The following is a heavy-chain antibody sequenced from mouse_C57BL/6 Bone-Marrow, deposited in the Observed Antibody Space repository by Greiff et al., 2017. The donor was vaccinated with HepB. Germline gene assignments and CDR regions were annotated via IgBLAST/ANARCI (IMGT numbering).Heavy chain of an antibody. CDR2: FYPGSGSI. J-gene: IGHJ2*01. V-gene: IGHV1-62-2*01. Sequence: VQLKESGAELVKPGASVKLSCKASGYTFTEYTIHWVKQRSGQGLEWIGWFYPGSGSIKYNEKFKDKATLTADTSSSTVYMELSRLTSEDSAVYFCARHEGGLTGGSHFDYWGQGTTLTVSS. CDR3: ARHEGGLTGGSHFDY. CDR1: GYTFTEYT. D-gene: IGHD1-1*01.